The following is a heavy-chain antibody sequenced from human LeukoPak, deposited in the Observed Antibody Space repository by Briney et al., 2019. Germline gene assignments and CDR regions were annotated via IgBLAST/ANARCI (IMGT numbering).Heavy chain of an antibody. CDR3: ARAPGGYSYGPTQFDY. CDR2: INPSGGST. Sequence: GASVKVSCKASGYTFTSYYMHWVRQAPGQGLEWMGIINPSGGSTSYAQKFQGRVTMTRDTSTSTVYMGLSSLRSEDTAVYYCARAPGGYSYGPTQFDYWGQGTLVTVSS. V-gene: IGHV1-46*01. CDR1: GYTFTSYY. J-gene: IGHJ4*02. D-gene: IGHD5-18*01.